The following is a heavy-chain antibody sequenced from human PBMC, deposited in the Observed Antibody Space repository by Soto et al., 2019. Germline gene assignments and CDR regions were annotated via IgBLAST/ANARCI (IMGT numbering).Heavy chain of an antibody. CDR3: ARLAPVYYYYYGMDV. J-gene: IGHJ6*02. CDR2: IDPSDSYT. Sequence: PGESLKISCKGSGYSFTSYWISWVRQMPGKGLEWMGRIDPSDSYTNYSPSFQGHVTISADKSISTAYLQWSSLKASDTAMYYCARLAPVYYYYYGMDVWGQGTTVTVSS. CDR1: GYSFTSYW. D-gene: IGHD2-8*01. V-gene: IGHV5-10-1*01.